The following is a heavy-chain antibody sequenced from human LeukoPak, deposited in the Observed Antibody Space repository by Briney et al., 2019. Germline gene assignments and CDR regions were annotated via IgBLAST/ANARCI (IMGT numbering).Heavy chain of an antibody. Sequence: TGGSLRLSCTASGFTFGDYAVSWVRQAPGQGLEWVGFIRSKAYGGTTEYAASVKGRFTISRDDSKSIAYLQLNSLKTEDTAVYYCARFVPYFDYWGQGTLVTVSS. CDR1: GFTFGDYA. CDR3: ARFVPYFDY. J-gene: IGHJ4*02. V-gene: IGHV3-49*04. CDR2: IRSKAYGGTT. D-gene: IGHD3-10*01.